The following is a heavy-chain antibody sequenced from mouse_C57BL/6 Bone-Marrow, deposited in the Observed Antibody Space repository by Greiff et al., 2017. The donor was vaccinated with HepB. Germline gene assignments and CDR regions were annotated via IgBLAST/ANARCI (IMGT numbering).Heavy chain of an antibody. Sequence: EVQLQESGPGLVKPSQSLSLTCSVTGYSITSGYYWNWIRQFPGNKLEWMGYISYDGSNNYNPSLKNRISITRDTSKNQVFLKLNSVTTEDTATYYCAREGNWDVGDYFDYWGQGTTLTVSS. J-gene: IGHJ2*01. CDR3: AREGNWDVGDYFDY. CDR2: ISYDGSN. D-gene: IGHD4-1*01. CDR1: GYSITSGYY. V-gene: IGHV3-6*01.